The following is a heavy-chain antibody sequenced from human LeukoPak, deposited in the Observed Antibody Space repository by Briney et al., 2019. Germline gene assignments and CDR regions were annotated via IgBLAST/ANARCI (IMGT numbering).Heavy chain of an antibody. V-gene: IGHV1-18*01. J-gene: IGHJ4*02. Sequence: ASVKVSCKASGYTFTGYGISWVRQAPGQGLEWMGWISAYNGNTNYAQKLQGRVTMTTDTSTSTAYMELRSLRSDDTAVYYCARDLGILWFGELFPAPDYWGQGTLVTVSS. CDR2: ISAYNGNT. CDR1: GYTFTGYG. D-gene: IGHD3-10*01. CDR3: ARDLGILWFGELFPAPDY.